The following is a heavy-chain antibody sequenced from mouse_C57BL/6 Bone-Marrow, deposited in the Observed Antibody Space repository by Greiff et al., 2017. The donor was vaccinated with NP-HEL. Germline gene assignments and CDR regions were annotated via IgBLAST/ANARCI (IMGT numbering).Heavy chain of an antibody. CDR3: ARNFYSNFYYAMDY. Sequence: VKLMESGPGLVAPSQSLSITCTVSGFSFTSYAISWVRQPPGKGLEWLGVIWTGGGTNYNSALKSRLSISKDNSKSQVFLKMNSLQTDDTARYYCARNFYSNFYYAMDYWGQGTSVTVSS. CDR1: GFSFTSYA. V-gene: IGHV2-9-1*01. CDR2: IWTGGGT. D-gene: IGHD2-5*01. J-gene: IGHJ4*01.